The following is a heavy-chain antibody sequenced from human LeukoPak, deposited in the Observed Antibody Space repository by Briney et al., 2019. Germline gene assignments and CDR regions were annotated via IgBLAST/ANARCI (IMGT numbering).Heavy chain of an antibody. CDR1: GGSISSSTYY. V-gene: IGHV4-39*01. D-gene: IGHD3-16*01. CDR2: IYYSGST. J-gene: IGHJ4*02. Sequence: SETLSLTCTVSGGSISSSTYYWGWIRRPPGKGLEWIGSIYYSGSTYYNPSLKSRVTVSVDTSKNQSSLNLSSVTAADTAVYYCVRGSTLRHYQYWGQGTLVTVSS. CDR3: VRGSTLRHYQY.